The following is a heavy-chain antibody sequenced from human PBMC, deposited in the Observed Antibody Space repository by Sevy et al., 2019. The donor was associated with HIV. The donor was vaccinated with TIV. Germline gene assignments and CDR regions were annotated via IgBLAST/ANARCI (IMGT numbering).Heavy chain of an antibody. CDR2: IKPITDAGTT. J-gene: IGHJ4*02. CDR1: GFTFSDDW. CDR3: TAGPVSF. Sequence: GGSLRLSCTASGFTFSDDWMTWVRQTPERGLEWVALIKPITDAGTTDYAAPVQGRFTISRDDSKNTVYLQLNSLKTEDTAVYYCTAGPVSFWGQGTLVTVST. D-gene: IGHD3-16*01. V-gene: IGHV3-15*01.